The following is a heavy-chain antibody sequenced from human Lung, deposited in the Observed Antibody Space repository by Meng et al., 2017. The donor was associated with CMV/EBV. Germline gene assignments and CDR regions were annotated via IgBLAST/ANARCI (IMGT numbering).Heavy chain of an antibody. CDR2: ISGGGDII. CDR3: ATDHRLLYS. D-gene: IGHD2/OR15-2a*01. V-gene: IGHV3-11*01. J-gene: IGHJ5*01. Sequence: SCVASGLTFSDYYMTLMRQAPGKGPQCVSYISGGGDIIKYADSVKGRFTISRDNAKNSLYLQMNSLRAKDTYVYYWATDHRLLYSWGQGTLVTVSS. CDR1: GLTFSDYY.